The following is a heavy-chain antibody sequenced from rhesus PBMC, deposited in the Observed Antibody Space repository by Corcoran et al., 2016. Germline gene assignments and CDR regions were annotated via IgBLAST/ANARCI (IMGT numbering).Heavy chain of an antibody. D-gene: IGHD6-37*01. V-gene: IGHV4-80*01. J-gene: IGHJ4*01. Sequence: QVQLQESGPGLVKPSETLSLTCAVSGASISSYWLSWLRQAPGKGLEWIGEINGPSGSTHYNPPTNRRVNLAKDTARNHFARKMNAVTAADTARYYGVGRNRWWGQGVLVTVSS. CDR2: INGPSGST. CDR1: GASISSYW. CDR3: VGRNRW.